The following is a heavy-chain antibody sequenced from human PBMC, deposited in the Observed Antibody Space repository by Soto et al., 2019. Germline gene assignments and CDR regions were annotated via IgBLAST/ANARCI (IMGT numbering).Heavy chain of an antibody. V-gene: IGHV3-30-3*01. Sequence: QPGGSLRLSCAASGFTFSSYAMHWVRQAPGKGLEWVAVISYDGSNKYYADSVKGRFTISRDNSKNTLYLQMNSLRAEDTAVYYYARDNFDILANFHGFWGQGTLVTVSS. CDR2: ISYDGSNK. CDR3: ARDNFDILANFHGF. D-gene: IGHD5-12*01. J-gene: IGHJ4*02. CDR1: GFTFSSYA.